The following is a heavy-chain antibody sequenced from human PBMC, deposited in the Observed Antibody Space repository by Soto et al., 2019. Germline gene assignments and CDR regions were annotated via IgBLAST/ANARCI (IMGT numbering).Heavy chain of an antibody. CDR3: ARGGDYDFWSGYFSPSYYYYYMDV. Sequence: ASVKVSCKVSGYTLTELSMHWVRQAPGKGLEWMGGFDPEDGETIYAQKFQGRVTMTEDTSTSTAYMELRSLRSDDTAVYYCARGGDYDFWSGYFSPSYYYYYMDVWGKGTTVTVSS. CDR2: FDPEDGET. D-gene: IGHD3-3*01. V-gene: IGHV1-24*01. CDR1: GYTLTELS. J-gene: IGHJ6*03.